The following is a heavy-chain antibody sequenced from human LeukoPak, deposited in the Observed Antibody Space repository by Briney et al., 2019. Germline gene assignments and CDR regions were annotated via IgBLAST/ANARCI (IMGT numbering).Heavy chain of an antibody. J-gene: IGHJ4*02. CDR3: ASGDSAVTFFDY. D-gene: IGHD4-17*01. V-gene: IGHV3-21*01. CDR1: GFTFSSYS. Sequence: GGSLRLSCAASGFTFSSYSMNWVRQAPGKGLEWVSSISSSSSYIYYADSLKGRFTISRDNAKSSLYLQMNSLRAEDTAVYYCASGDSAVTFFDYWGQGTLVTVSS. CDR2: ISSSSSYI.